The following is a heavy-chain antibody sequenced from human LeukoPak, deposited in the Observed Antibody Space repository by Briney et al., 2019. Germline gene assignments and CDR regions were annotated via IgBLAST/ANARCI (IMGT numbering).Heavy chain of an antibody. Sequence: GASVKVSCKVSGDTVTGFSIHWVRQAPGHGLEWMGGFDPEDGARIFAQKFQGRVTMTEDTSTDTAYMDLSSLRSEDTAVYYCATGYTYDYSLYWGQGTLVTASS. V-gene: IGHV1-24*01. CDR1: GDTVTGFS. CDR2: FDPEDGAR. CDR3: ATGYTYDYSLY. D-gene: IGHD5-18*01. J-gene: IGHJ4*02.